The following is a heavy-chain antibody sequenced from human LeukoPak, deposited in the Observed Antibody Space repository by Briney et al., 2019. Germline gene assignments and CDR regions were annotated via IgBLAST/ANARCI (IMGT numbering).Heavy chain of an antibody. CDR2: IEPNSGGT. CDR1: GYTFTRYY. CDR3: ASISPTNAEYFQH. V-gene: IGHV1-2*02. J-gene: IGHJ1*01. Sequence: ASVKVSCKASGYTFTRYYMHWVRQAPGQGLEWMGWIEPNSGGTNYAQKFQGRVTMTRDTSISTAYMELSRLRSDDTAVYYCASISPTNAEYFQHWGQGTLVTVSS. D-gene: IGHD3-9*01.